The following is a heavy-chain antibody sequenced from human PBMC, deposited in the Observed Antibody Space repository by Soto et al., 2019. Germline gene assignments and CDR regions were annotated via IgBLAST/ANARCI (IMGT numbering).Heavy chain of an antibody. CDR1: GFTFSSYG. CDR3: AKEKRWLQSGYFDY. CDR2: ISYDGSNK. V-gene: IGHV3-30*18. J-gene: IGHJ4*02. D-gene: IGHD4-4*01. Sequence: GGSLRLSCAASGFTFSSYGMHWVRQAPGKGLEWVAVISYDGSNKYYADSVKGRFTISRDNSKNTLYLQMNSLRAEDTAVYYCAKEKRWLQSGYFDYWGQGT.